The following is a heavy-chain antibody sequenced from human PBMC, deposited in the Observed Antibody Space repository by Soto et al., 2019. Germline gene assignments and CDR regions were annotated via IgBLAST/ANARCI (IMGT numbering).Heavy chain of an antibody. Sequence: RLSCAASGFTFSAYAMHWVRQAPGKGLEWVAIISYDGSDKSYADSVKGRFTISKDNSENTLYLQMNSLRAEDTAVYYCAKGSYPGIYSDFDYWGQGALVTVSS. CDR1: GFTFSAYA. J-gene: IGHJ4*02. CDR2: ISYDGSDK. D-gene: IGHD1-26*01. CDR3: AKGSYPGIYSDFDY. V-gene: IGHV3-30*04.